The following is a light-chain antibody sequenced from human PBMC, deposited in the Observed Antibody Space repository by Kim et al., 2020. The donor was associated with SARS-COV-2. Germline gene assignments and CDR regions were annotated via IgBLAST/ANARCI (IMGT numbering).Light chain of an antibody. CDR2: KDN. CDR3: QSADGSGTYV. V-gene: IGLV3-25*03. Sequence: TPGQTARITCHGDTLPEKQTYWYRQKSGQAPLLVIYKDNERPSGIPGRFSGSSSGTTVTLTISGVQAEDDADYYCQSADGSGTYVFGTGTKVTVL. CDR1: TLPEKQ. J-gene: IGLJ1*01.